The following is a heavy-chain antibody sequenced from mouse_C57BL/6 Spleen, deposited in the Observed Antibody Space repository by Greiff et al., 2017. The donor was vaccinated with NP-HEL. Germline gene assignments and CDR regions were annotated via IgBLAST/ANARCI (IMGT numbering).Heavy chain of an antibody. V-gene: IGHV5-17*01. CDR3: ARSGDYDFDY. CDR2: ISSGSSTI. Sequence: EVMLVESGGGLVKPGGSLKLSCAASGFTFSDYGMHWVRQAPEKGLEWVAYISSGSSTIYYADTVKGLFTISRDNAKNTLFLQMTSLRSEDTAMYYCARSGDYDFDYWGQGTTLTVSS. CDR1: GFTFSDYG. J-gene: IGHJ2*01. D-gene: IGHD2-4*01.